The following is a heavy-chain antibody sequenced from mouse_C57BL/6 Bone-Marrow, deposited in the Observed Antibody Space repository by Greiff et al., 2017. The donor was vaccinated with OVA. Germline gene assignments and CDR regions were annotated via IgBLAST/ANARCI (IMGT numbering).Heavy chain of an antibody. J-gene: IGHJ4*01. CDR2: IRNKANGYTT. D-gene: IGHD1-1*01. V-gene: IGHV7-3*01. Sequence: EVQVVESGGGLVQPGGSLSLSCAASGFTFTDYYMSWVRQPPGKALEWLGFIRNKANGYTTEYSASVKGRFTISRDNSQSILYLQMNALRAEDSATYYCARSPTYYGSSYYAMDYWGQGTSVTVSS. CDR1: GFTFTDYY. CDR3: ARSPTYYGSSYYAMDY.